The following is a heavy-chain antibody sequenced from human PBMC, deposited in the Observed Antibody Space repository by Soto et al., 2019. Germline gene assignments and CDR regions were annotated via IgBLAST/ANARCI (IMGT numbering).Heavy chain of an antibody. V-gene: IGHV2-5*02. CDR2: IYWDGDQ. CDR3: ANSDDTVAGTGVY. CDR1: DSSGVS. Sequence: QITLKESGPTLVKPTHTLTLTCTLSDSSGVSVSWIRQPPGKALEWLGLIYWDGDQRYSPSLRERLTITQDTSKNQGVLRMTNMDPVDTGTYYCANSDDTVAGTGVYWGRGTLVTVSS. D-gene: IGHD6-19*01. J-gene: IGHJ4*02.